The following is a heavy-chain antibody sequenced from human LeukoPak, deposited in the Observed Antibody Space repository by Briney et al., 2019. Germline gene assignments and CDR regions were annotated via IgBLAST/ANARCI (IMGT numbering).Heavy chain of an antibody. CDR1: GFTFSSYG. V-gene: IGHV3-30*03. CDR2: ISYDGSNK. CDR3: ARAMHYDILTGYRTTVYYFDY. J-gene: IGHJ4*02. D-gene: IGHD3-9*01. Sequence: GRSLRLSCAASGFTFSSYGMHWVRQAPGKGLEWVAVISYDGSNKYYADSVKGRFTISRDNSKNTLYLQMNSLRAEDTAVYYCARAMHYDILTGYRTTVYYFDYWGQGTLVTVSS.